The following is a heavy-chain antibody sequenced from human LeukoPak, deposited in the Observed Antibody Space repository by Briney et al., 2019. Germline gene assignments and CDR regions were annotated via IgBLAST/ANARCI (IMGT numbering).Heavy chain of an antibody. CDR1: GGSISSYY. J-gene: IGHJ4*02. CDR3: ARGYSSSYYFDY. D-gene: IGHD6-6*01. Sequence: KPSETLSLTCTVSGGSISSYYWSWIRQPPGEGLEWIGYICTSGSTNYNPSLKSRVTISVDTSKNQFSLKLSSVTAADTAVYYCARGYSSSYYFDYWGQGTLVTVSS. CDR2: ICTSGST. V-gene: IGHV4-4*09.